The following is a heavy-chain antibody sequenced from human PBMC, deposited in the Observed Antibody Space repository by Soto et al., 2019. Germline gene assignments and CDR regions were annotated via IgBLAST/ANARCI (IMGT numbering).Heavy chain of an antibody. V-gene: IGHV1-18*01. CDR3: ARDRLWDHSRAFTKYYYYYYGMDV. J-gene: IGHJ6*02. D-gene: IGHD2-21*01. CDR2: ISAYNGNT. Sequence: ASVKVSCKASGYTFTSYGISWVRQAPGQGLEWMGWISAYNGNTNYAQKLQGRVTMTTDTSTSTAYMELRSLRSDDTAVYYCARDRLWDHSRAFTKYYYYYYGMDVWGQGTTVTVSS. CDR1: GYTFTSYG.